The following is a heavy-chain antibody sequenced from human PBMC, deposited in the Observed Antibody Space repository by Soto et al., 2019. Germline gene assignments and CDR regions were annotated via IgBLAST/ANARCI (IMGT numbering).Heavy chain of an antibody. CDR3: ARDLLFDP. D-gene: IGHD3-10*01. V-gene: IGHV1-46*01. J-gene: IGHJ5*02. CDR1: GYTFTTYY. Sequence: ASVKVSCKASGYTFTTYYMHWVRQAPGQGLEWMGIINPSGSTSYAQKFQGRVTKTKDTSTSTVYMELSSLRSEDTAVYYCARDLLFDPWGQGTLVTVSS. CDR2: INPSGST.